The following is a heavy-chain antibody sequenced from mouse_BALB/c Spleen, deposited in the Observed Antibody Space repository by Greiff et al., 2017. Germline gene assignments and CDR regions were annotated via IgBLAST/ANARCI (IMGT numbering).Heavy chain of an antibody. Sequence: DVHLVESGGGLVQPGGSRKLSCAASGFTFSSFGMHWVRQAPEKGLEWVAYISSGSSTIYYADTVKGRFTISRDNPKNTLFLQMTSLRSEDTAMYYCARRATYAMDYWGQGTSVTVSS. CDR1: GFTFSSFG. D-gene: IGHD3-1*01. CDR2: ISSGSSTI. CDR3: ARRATYAMDY. V-gene: IGHV5-17*02. J-gene: IGHJ4*01.